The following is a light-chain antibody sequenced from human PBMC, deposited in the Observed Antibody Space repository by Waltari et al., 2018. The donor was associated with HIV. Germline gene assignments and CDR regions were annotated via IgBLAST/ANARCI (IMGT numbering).Light chain of an antibody. Sequence: SYELTQPPSVSVSPGQTARITCSGDALPKQYAYWYRQRPGQAPVLVIYKDTERPSWLPERFSGSSSGTTVTLTISGVQAEDEADYYCQSADSSGTYVVFGGGTKLTVL. CDR3: QSADSSGTYVV. V-gene: IGLV3-25*03. CDR1: ALPKQY. CDR2: KDT. J-gene: IGLJ3*02.